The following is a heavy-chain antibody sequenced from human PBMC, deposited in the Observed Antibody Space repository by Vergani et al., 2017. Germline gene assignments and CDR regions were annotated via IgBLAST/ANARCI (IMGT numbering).Heavy chain of an antibody. J-gene: IGHJ4*02. Sequence: QVQLQQWGAGLLKPSETLSLTCAVYGGSFSGYYWSWIRQPPGKGLEWIGEINHSGSTNYNPSLESRVTISVDTSKNQFSLKLSSVTAADTAVYYCARGGYSYGYYYWGQGTLVTVSS. CDR2: INHSGST. CDR3: ARGGYSYGYYY. V-gene: IGHV4-34*01. D-gene: IGHD5-18*01. CDR1: GGSFSGYY.